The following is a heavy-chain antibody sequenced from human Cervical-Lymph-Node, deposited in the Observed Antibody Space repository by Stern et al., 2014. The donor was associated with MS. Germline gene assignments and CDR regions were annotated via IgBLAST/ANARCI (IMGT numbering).Heavy chain of an antibody. V-gene: IGHV3-48*02. CDR3: ARGLGRMPHYYYGMDV. Sequence: VQLVESGGGLVQPGGSLRLSCAASGFTFSSYSMNWVRQAPGKGLEWVSYISSSSSTISYADSVKGRFTISRDNAKNSLYLQMNSLRDEDTAVYYCARGLGRMPHYYYGMDVWGQGTTVTVSS. CDR1: GFTFSSYS. J-gene: IGHJ6*02. D-gene: IGHD2-2*01. CDR2: ISSSSSTI.